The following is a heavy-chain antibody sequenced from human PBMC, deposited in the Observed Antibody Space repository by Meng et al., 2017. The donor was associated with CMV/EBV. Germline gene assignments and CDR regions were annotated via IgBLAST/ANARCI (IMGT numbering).Heavy chain of an antibody. CDR1: GFTFSSYR. V-gene: IGHV3-21*01. CDR3: ARDNFIWFGELYPGVDY. Sequence: GGSLRLSCAASGFTFSSYRMNWVRQAPGKGLEWVSSISSSSSYIYYADSVKGRFTISRDNAKNSLYLQMNSLRAEDTAVYYCARDNFIWFGELYPGVDYWGQGTLVTVSS. CDR2: ISSSSSYI. D-gene: IGHD3-10*01. J-gene: IGHJ4*02.